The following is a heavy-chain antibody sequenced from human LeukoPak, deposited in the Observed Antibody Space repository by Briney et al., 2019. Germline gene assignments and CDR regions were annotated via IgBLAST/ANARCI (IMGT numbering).Heavy chain of an antibody. CDR3: ANLGDSSGYYRDFDY. CDR2: INPNSGGI. CDR1: GYTFTGYY. Sequence: SSVKVSFKATGYTFTGYYMHWVRQAPGQGREWMGRINPNSGGINYAQKFQGRVTMTRDTSISTAYMELSRLRSDDTAVYYCANLGDSSGYYRDFDYWGQGTLVTVSS. V-gene: IGHV1-2*06. J-gene: IGHJ4*02. D-gene: IGHD3-22*01.